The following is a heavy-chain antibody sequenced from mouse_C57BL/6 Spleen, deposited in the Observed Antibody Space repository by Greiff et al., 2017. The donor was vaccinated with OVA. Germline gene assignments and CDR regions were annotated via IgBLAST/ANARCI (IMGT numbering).Heavy chain of an antibody. CDR3: ARGDWFAY. CDR1: GYTFTDYY. CDR2: LYPGSGNT. Sequence: VNVVESGAELVRPGASVKLSCKASGYTFTDYYINWVKQRPGQGLEWIARLYPGSGNTYYNEKFKGKATLTAEKSSSTAYMQLSSLTSEDSAVYFCARGDWFAYWGQGTLVTVSA. J-gene: IGHJ3*01. V-gene: IGHV1-76*01.